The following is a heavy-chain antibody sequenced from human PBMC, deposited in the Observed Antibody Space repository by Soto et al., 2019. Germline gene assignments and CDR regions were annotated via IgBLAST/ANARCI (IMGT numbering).Heavy chain of an antibody. Sequence: SETLSLTCTVSGGSISSYYWSWIRQPPGKGLEWIGYIYYSGSTNYNPSLKSRVTISVDTSKNQFSLKLSSVTAADTAVYYCAGRAGYCSSTSCYLMRYYYYYMDVWGKGTTVT. CDR1: GGSISSYY. V-gene: IGHV4-59*08. CDR2: IYYSGST. D-gene: IGHD2-2*01. J-gene: IGHJ6*03. CDR3: AGRAGYCSSTSCYLMRYYYYYMDV.